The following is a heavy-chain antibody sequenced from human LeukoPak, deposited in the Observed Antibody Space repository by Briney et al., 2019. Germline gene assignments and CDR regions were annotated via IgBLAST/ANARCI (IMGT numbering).Heavy chain of an antibody. CDR3: ARGEVVAAATDYYYYMDV. J-gene: IGHJ6*03. Sequence: SVKVSCKASGGTFSSYAISWVRQAPGQGLEWMGGVIPVYGTTNYAQKFQGRVTITTDATTSTAYVELSGLRPEDTAVFYCARGEVVAAATDYYYYMDVWGKGTTVTVSS. CDR1: GGTFSSYA. CDR2: VIPVYGTT. D-gene: IGHD2-2*01. V-gene: IGHV1-69*05.